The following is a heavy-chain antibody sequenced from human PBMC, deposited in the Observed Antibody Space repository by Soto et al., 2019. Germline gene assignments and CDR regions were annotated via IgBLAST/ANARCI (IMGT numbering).Heavy chain of an antibody. CDR1: GYTFANYY. V-gene: IGHV1-46*01. CDR3: ARDRRDLYALDV. Sequence: QVQLVQSGAEVRKPGASVKVSCKASGYTFANYYMHWVRQAPGQGLEWMGIINPSGNTTNYAKEFQGRVTMARDTSPSTVYMELSSLRSEDTAVYYCARDRRDLYALDVWGQGTTVTVSS. J-gene: IGHJ6*02. CDR2: INPSGNTT.